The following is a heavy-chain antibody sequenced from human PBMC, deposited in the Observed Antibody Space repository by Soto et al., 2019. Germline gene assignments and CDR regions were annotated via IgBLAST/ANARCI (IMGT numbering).Heavy chain of an antibody. CDR1: GFTFSDYW. V-gene: IGHV3-7*02. D-gene: IGHD5-12*01. J-gene: IGHJ4*02. Sequence: EVQLVESGGGLVQPGGSLRLSCAASGFTFSDYWMSWVRQAPGKGLEGVANIKQDGSEKYYVDSVKGRFTISRDNAKNSLSLQMNSLRAEDTAVYYCAAGRWWLRLFDYWGQGTLVTVSS. CDR2: IKQDGSEK. CDR3: AAGRWWLRLFDY.